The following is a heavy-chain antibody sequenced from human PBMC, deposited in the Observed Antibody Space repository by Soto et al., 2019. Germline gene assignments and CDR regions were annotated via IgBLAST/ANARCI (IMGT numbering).Heavy chain of an antibody. CDR1: GVSISSNYY. Sequence: SETLSLTCTVSGVSISSNYYLTWIRQPPGKGLEWIGFMYNSGSTHYNPSLKSRVTISLDTSKNQFSLNLRSVTAADTAVYYCASMGYHYGSGSYPLDYWGQGTLVTVSS. V-gene: IGHV4-59*08. J-gene: IGHJ4*02. CDR2: MYNSGST. CDR3: ASMGYHYGSGSYPLDY. D-gene: IGHD3-10*01.